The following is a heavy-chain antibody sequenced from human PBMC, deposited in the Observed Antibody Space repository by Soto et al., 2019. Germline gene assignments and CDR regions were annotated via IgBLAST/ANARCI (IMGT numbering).Heavy chain of an antibody. CDR2: IYHSGST. CDR1: GGSISSSGYY. D-gene: IGHD2-8*01. J-gene: IGHJ6*02. V-gene: IGHV4-39*02. Sequence: QLQLQESGPGLEKPSETLSLTCTVSGGSISSSGYYWGWIRQPPGKGLEWIGSIYHSGSTYYNPSLESRVTISIDTFKNHFSLKLTSVTAADTAVYYCATVSNYYYYGMDVWGQGTTVTVSS. CDR3: ATVSNYYYYGMDV.